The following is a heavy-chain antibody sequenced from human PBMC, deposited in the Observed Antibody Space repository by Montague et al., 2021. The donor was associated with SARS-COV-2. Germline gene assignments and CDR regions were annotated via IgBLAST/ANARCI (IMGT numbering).Heavy chain of an antibody. D-gene: IGHD6-13*01. Sequence: SETLSLTCTVSGGSISRYSWTWIRQPPGKGLEWIGYIYNSGSTNXNPSLTSRVAISVDTSKNQFSLKLSSVAAADTAVYYCARVGRGSSWYEVAFDIWGQGKMVTVSS. CDR1: GGSISRYS. V-gene: IGHV4-59*01. J-gene: IGHJ3*02. CDR3: ARVGRGSSWYEVAFDI. CDR2: IYNSGST.